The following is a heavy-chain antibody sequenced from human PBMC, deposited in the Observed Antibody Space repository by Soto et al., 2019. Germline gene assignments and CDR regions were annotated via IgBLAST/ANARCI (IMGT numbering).Heavy chain of an antibody. CDR3: ARDRLLVRGVIRHYYGMDV. V-gene: IGHV1-18*04. CDR2: ISAYNGNT. J-gene: IGHJ6*02. Sequence: ASVKVSCKASGYTFTSYGISWVRQAPGQGLEWMGWISAYNGNTNYAQKLQGRVTMTTDTSTSTAYMELRSLRSDDTAVYYCARDRLLVRGVIRHYYGMDVWGQGTTVTVSS. CDR1: GYTFTSYG. D-gene: IGHD3-10*01.